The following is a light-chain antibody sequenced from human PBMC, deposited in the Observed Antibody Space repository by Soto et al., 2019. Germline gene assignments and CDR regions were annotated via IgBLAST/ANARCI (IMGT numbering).Light chain of an antibody. Sequence: QSVLTQPPSVSGAPGQRVTVSCTGGSSNIGAGYDVHWYQQLPGTAPKLLIYDNTNRPSGVPHRFSGSKSGTSASLAITGLHAEDEADYYCQSSDSSLSAVVFGGGTKLTVL. CDR3: QSSDSSLSAVV. J-gene: IGLJ2*01. CDR2: DNT. CDR1: SSNIGAGYD. V-gene: IGLV1-40*01.